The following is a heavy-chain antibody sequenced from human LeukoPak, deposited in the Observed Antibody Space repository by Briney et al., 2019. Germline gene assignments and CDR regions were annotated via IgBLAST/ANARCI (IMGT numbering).Heavy chain of an antibody. V-gene: IGHV7-4-1*02. CDR1: GYTFTGYY. CDR3: ARGWGRAIALAGTHY. CDR2: INTNTGNP. D-gene: IGHD6-19*01. Sequence: EASVKVSCKASGYTFTGYYMHWVRQAPGQGLEWMGWINTNTGNPTYAQGFTGRFVFSLDTSVSTAYLQITSLKAEDTAVYYCARGWGRAIALAGTHYWGQGTLVTVSS. J-gene: IGHJ4*02.